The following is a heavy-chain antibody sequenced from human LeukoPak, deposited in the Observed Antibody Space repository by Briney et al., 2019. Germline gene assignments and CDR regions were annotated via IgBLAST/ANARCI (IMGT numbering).Heavy chain of an antibody. V-gene: IGHV3-53*01. Sequence: GGSLRLSCAASGFAVSNNYMTWVRQAPGKGLEWVSVIYKDGSTYYADSVKGRFTISRDNSKNTVYLQMNSLRAEDTAVYYCARAVPSTYYYDSSTYPDYWGQGTLVTASS. D-gene: IGHD3-22*01. CDR3: ARAVPSTYYYDSSTYPDY. J-gene: IGHJ4*02. CDR2: IYKDGST. CDR1: GFAVSNNY.